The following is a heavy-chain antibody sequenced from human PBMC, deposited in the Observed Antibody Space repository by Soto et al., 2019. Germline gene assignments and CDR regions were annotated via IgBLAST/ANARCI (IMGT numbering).Heavy chain of an antibody. CDR2: IWYDGSNK. Sequence: QVQLVESGGGVVQPGRSLRLSCAASGFTFSSYGMHWVRQAPGKGLEWVAVIWYDGSNKDYADSVKGRFTISRDNSKNTLYLQMNSLRDGDTSVYYCARASYGFYYGMVVW. CDR1: GFTFSSYG. V-gene: IGHV3-33*01. D-gene: IGHD5-18*01. J-gene: IGHJ6*01. CDR3: ARASYGFYYGMVV.